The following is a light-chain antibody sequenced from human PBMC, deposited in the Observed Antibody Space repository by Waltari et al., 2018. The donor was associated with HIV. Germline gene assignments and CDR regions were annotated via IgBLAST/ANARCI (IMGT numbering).Light chain of an antibody. Sequence: QSALTQPPSASGSPGQSVTLSCTGTSSDVGGYNYVSWHQQHPGKAPKLMIYDVIKRPTGVPVRFSGCKSGNTASLTVSGLQPEDEADYYCSSHAGSKVVFGGGTRLTVL. V-gene: IGLV2-8*01. J-gene: IGLJ2*01. CDR3: SSHAGSKVV. CDR1: SSDVGGYNY. CDR2: DVI.